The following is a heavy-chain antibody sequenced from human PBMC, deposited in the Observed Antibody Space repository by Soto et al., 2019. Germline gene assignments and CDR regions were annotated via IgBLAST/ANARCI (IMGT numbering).Heavy chain of an antibody. V-gene: IGHV1-8*02. D-gene: IGHD3-10*01. Sequence: GASVKVSCKASGYTFTGYYMHWVRQATGQGLEWMGWMNPNSGNTGYAQKFQGRVTMTRNTSISTAYMELSSLRSEDTAVYYCARGLRVRYGSLGLGRPNYYYYYMDVWGKGTTVTVSS. CDR1: GYTFTGYY. CDR2: MNPNSGNT. CDR3: ARGLRVRYGSLGLGRPNYYYYYMDV. J-gene: IGHJ6*03.